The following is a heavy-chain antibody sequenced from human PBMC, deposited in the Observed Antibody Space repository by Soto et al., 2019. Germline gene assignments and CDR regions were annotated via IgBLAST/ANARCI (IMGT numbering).Heavy chain of an antibody. V-gene: IGHV5-10-1*01. D-gene: IGHD6-13*01. CDR1: GYSFTSYW. Sequence: GESLKISCKGSGYSFTSYWISWVRQMPGKGLEWMGRIDPSDSYTNYSPPFQGHVTISADKSISTAYLQWSSLKASDTAMYYCARHVIAAAGTFPKYDYYGMDVWGQGTTVTVSS. J-gene: IGHJ6*02. CDR2: IDPSDSYT. CDR3: ARHVIAAAGTFPKYDYYGMDV.